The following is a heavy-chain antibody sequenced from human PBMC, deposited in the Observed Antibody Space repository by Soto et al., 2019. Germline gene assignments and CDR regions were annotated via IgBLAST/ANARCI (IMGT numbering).Heavy chain of an antibody. CDR1: GFTFTSSA. CDR2: IVVGSGNT. J-gene: IGHJ4*02. D-gene: IGHD3-22*01. CDR3: AAESTYYYDSSGPLSLDY. V-gene: IGHV1-58*01. Sequence: SVKVSCKASGFTFTSSAVQWLRQARGQRLEWIGWIVVGSGNTNYAQKFQERVTITRDMSTSTAYMELSSLRSEDTAVYYCAAESTYYYDSSGPLSLDYWGQGTLVTVSS.